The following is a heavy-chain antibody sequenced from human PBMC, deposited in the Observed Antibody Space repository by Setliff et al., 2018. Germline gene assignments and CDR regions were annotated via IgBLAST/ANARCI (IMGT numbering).Heavy chain of an antibody. D-gene: IGHD6-6*01. J-gene: IGHJ6*02. CDR2: IYHSGST. CDR3: ARVAPYSSSSFYYYYYGMDV. V-gene: IGHV4-4*02. CDR1: GGSISTSNW. Sequence: SETLSLTCAVSGGSISTSNWWSWVRQPPGKGLEWIGEIYHSGSTNYNPSLKSGVTISVDTSKNQFSLKLTSVTAADTAVYYCARVAPYSSSSFYYYYYGMDVWGQGTTVTVSS.